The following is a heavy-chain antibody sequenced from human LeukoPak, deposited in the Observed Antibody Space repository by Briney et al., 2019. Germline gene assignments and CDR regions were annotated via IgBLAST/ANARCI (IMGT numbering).Heavy chain of an antibody. V-gene: IGHV3-33*01. J-gene: IGHJ4*02. CDR3: ARGYYYHTSGYWGIDY. Sequence: GGSLRLSCAASGFTFSESGMHWVRQAPGKGLEWVALIWYDGGNKYYADSVKGRYTISRDNSKNTLYLQMDSLRAEDTAAYYCARGYYYHTSGYWGIDYWGQGTLVTVSS. CDR2: IWYDGGNK. D-gene: IGHD3-22*01. CDR1: GFTFSESG.